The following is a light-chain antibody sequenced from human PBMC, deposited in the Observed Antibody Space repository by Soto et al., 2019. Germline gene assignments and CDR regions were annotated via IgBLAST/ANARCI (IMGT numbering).Light chain of an antibody. CDR2: EVS. CDR1: SSDVGGYNF. J-gene: IGLJ1*01. CDR3: SSYTSSSIYV. Sequence: QSALTRPASVSGSPGQSITISCTGTSSDVGGYNFVSWYQQHPGTAPKLMIYEVSNRPSGVSNRFSGSKSGNTASLTISGLQAEDEADYYCSSYTSSSIYVFGTGTKVTVL. V-gene: IGLV2-14*01.